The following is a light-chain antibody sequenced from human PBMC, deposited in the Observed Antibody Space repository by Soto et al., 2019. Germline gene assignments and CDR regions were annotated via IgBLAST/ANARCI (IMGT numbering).Light chain of an antibody. CDR2: DAS. CDR3: QQYDNQFT. V-gene: IGKV1-33*01. CDR1: QDISNY. J-gene: IGKJ3*01. Sequence: DIQMTQYPSSLSASVGDRVTITCQASQDISNYLNWYQQKPGKAPKLLIYDASNLETGVPSRFSGSGSGTDFTFTIISLQPEDIATYYCQQYDNQFTFGPGTKVDIK.